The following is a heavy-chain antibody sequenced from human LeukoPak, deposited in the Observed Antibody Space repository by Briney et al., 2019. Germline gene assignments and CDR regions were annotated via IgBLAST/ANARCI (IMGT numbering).Heavy chain of an antibody. CDR1: GYTINN. J-gene: IGHJ5*02. CDR3: ARDGDYCVDP. V-gene: IGHV1-46*02. CDR2: INPSGGT. D-gene: IGHD2/OR15-2a*01. Sequence: ASVKVSCKVSGYTINNIHWVRQAPGQGLEWMGIINPSGGTSYAQKFQGRVTMTRDTSTGTVYMELRSLTSEDTAVYYCARDGDYCVDPWGQGTLVTVSS.